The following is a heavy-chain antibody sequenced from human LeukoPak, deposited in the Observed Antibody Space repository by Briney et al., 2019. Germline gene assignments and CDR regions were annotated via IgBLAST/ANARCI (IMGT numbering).Heavy chain of an antibody. CDR1: GDSFTTYW. Sequence: GESLKISCKGSGDSFTTYWIGWVRQLPGKGLEWMGIIYPGDSDTRHSPSFQGQVTISADRSTSTAYLQWSSLKAADTAIYYCARYTPTGKYFDYWGQGTLVTVSS. V-gene: IGHV5-51*01. CDR3: ARYTPTGKYFDY. CDR2: IYPGDSDT. D-gene: IGHD1-1*01. J-gene: IGHJ4*02.